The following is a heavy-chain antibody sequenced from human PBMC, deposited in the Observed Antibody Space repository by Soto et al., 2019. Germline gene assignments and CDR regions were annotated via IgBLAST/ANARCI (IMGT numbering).Heavy chain of an antibody. Sequence: SETLSLTCTVSGGSISSGDYYWGWIRQPPGKGLEWIGYIYYSGRTYYNPSLKSRVSISVDTSKNQFSLRLSSVTAADTAVYYCARAPYYYDSSGYCLDSWGQGTLVTVSS. V-gene: IGHV4-30-4*01. CDR1: GGSISSGDYY. CDR3: ARAPYYYDSSGYCLDS. J-gene: IGHJ4*02. CDR2: IYYSGRT. D-gene: IGHD3-22*01.